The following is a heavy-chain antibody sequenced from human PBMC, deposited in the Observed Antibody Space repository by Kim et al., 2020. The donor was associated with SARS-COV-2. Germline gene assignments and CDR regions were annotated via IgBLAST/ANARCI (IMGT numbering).Heavy chain of an antibody. D-gene: IGHD6-19*01. Sequence: ASVKVSCKASGYTFTGYYMHWVRQAPGQGLEWMGWINPNSGGTNYAQKFQGRVTMTRDTSISTAYMELSRLRSDDTAVYYCARGPVQSSGWTEYFQHWGQGTLVTVSS. CDR3: ARGPVQSSGWTEYFQH. V-gene: IGHV1-2*02. CDR1: GYTFTGYY. CDR2: INPNSGGT. J-gene: IGHJ1*01.